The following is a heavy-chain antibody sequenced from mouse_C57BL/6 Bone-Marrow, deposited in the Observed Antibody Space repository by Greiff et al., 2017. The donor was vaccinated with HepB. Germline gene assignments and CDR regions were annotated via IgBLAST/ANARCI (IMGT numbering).Heavy chain of an antibody. V-gene: IGHV5-4*01. D-gene: IGHD2-3*01. Sequence: EVKVEESGGGLVKPGGSLKLSCAASGFTFSSYAMSWVRQTPEKRLEWVATISDGGSYTYYPDNVKGRFTISRDTAKNNLYLQMSHLKSEDTAMYYCARDGRPPRWLLRRYYAMDYWGQGTSVTVSS. CDR1: GFTFSSYA. J-gene: IGHJ4*01. CDR2: ISDGGSYT. CDR3: ARDGRPPRWLLRRYYAMDY.